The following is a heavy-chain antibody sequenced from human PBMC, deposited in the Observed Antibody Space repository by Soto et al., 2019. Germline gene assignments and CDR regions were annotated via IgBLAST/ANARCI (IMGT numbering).Heavy chain of an antibody. J-gene: IGHJ4*02. V-gene: IGHV3-74*01. CDR3: ARGDGDHYDGNGYLCRH. CDR1: GFTFSSYW. D-gene: IGHD3-22*01. Sequence: EVQLVESGGGLVQPGESLTLSCAASGFTFSSYWMHWVRQAPGKGLVWVSRIKRDGSGTYYADSVKGRLTISRDNARKTRYRQMNSLRVEDTAVSFCARGDGDHYDGNGYLCRHWGQGTLVTVSS. CDR2: IKRDGSGT.